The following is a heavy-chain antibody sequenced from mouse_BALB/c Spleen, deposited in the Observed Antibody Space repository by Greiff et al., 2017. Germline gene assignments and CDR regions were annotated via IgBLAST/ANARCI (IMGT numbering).Heavy chain of an antibody. CDR3: AREGYGNYEVDY. V-gene: IGHV3-6*02. Sequence: EVKLEESGPGLVKPSQSLSLTCSVTGYSITSGYYWNWIRQFPGNKLEWMGYISYDGSNNYNPSLKNRISITRDTSKNQFFLKLNSVTTEDTATYYCAREGYGNYEVDYWGQGTTLTVSS. CDR1: GYSITSGYY. CDR2: ISYDGSN. J-gene: IGHJ2*01. D-gene: IGHD2-1*01.